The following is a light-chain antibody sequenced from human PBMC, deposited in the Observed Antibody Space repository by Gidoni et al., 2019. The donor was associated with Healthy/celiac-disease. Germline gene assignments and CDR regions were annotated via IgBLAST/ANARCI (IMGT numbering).Light chain of an antibody. V-gene: IGLV3-19*01. Sequence: SSELTQDPAVSVALGQTVRITCQGDSLRSYYASWYQQKPGQAPVLVTDGKNNRPSGIPDRFSGSSSGNTASLTITGAQAEDEADYYCNSRDSSGNHVVFGGGTKLTV. J-gene: IGLJ2*01. CDR3: NSRDSSGNHVV. CDR2: GKN. CDR1: SLRSYY.